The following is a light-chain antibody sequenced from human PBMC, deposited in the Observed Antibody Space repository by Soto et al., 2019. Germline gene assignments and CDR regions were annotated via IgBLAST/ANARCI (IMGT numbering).Light chain of an antibody. CDR1: HGISSY. V-gene: IGKV1-27*01. CDR2: AAS. CDR3: QQYNSAPRT. Sequence: DIQMTQSPSSLSASVGDRVTITCRASHGISSYLAWYQQKPGKVPKLLIYAASTLQSGVPSRFSGSRSGTDFTLTISSLQPEDVATYYCQQYNSAPRTFGPGTKVDIK. J-gene: IGKJ3*01.